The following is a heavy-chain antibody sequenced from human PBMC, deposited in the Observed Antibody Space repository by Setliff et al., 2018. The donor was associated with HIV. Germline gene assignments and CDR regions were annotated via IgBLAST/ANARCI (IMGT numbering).Heavy chain of an antibody. CDR2: IWYDGSNK. V-gene: IGHV3-33*06. CDR3: AKGPGYSSSWYYFNY. D-gene: IGHD6-13*01. J-gene: IGHJ4*02. Sequence: LRLSCAASGFTFSTYGMHWVRQAPDKGLEWLAVIWYDGSNKYYADSVKGRFTISRDNSKNTLYLQMNSLRAEDTAVYYCAKGPGYSSSWYYFNYWGQGTLVTVSS. CDR1: GFTFSTYG.